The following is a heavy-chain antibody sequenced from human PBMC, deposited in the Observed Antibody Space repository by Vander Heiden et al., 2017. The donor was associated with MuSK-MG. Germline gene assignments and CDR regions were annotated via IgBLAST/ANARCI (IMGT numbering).Heavy chain of an antibody. J-gene: IGHJ4*02. Sequence: EVQLVESGGGLVQPGGSLRLSCAASGFTFSSYAMSWVRQAPGKGLEWVSAISGSGGSTYYADSVKGRFTISRDNSKNTLYLQMNSLRAEDTAVYYCAKGGVSYYYDSSGYEYYFDYWGQGTLVTVSS. CDR2: ISGSGGST. V-gene: IGHV3-23*04. CDR3: AKGGVSYYYDSSGYEYYFDY. CDR1: GFTFSSYA. D-gene: IGHD3-22*01.